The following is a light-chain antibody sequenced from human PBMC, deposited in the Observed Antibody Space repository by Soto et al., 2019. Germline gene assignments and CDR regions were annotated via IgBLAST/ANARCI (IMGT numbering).Light chain of an antibody. Sequence: DIQMTQSPSSVSASIGDRVTISCRASQSIYKCLVWYQQKPGKAPKLLIYAASSMQSGVPSRFSGSRCGTDFTPITSSMQPDEAVAYYCQQADSFPLTFGGGTKME. CDR3: QQADSFPLT. V-gene: IGKV1-12*01. J-gene: IGKJ4*01. CDR1: QSIYKC. CDR2: AAS.